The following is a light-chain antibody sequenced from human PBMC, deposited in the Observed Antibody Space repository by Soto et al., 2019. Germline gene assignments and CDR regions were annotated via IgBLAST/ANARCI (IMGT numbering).Light chain of an antibody. CDR3: QQYNSHYT. Sequence: DIQMTQSPSTLSASVGDRVTITCRASQCLNRWLAWYQQKPGKAPKLLIYKASTLETGVPSRFSGSGSGTEFTLTISSLQPDDSATYYCQQYNSHYTFGQGTKLEIK. J-gene: IGKJ2*01. CDR1: QCLNRW. V-gene: IGKV1-5*03. CDR2: KAS.